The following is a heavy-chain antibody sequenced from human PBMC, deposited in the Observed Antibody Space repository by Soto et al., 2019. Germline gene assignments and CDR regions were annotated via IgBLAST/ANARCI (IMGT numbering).Heavy chain of an antibody. Sequence: QVQLVESGGGAVQPGRSLRLSCAATGFTFRSYAMHWVRQAPGKGLECVAVISYDGSNQFYRDYLKGRFTISRDNSKNTLYLQINSLRYEDTAVYYCARGDREDIAVVVGVRPGEYGVDVWGQGTTVTVSS. CDR1: GFTFRSYA. CDR3: ARGDREDIAVVVGVRPGEYGVDV. J-gene: IGHJ6*02. V-gene: IGHV3-30-3*01. CDR2: ISYDGSNQ. D-gene: IGHD2-15*01.